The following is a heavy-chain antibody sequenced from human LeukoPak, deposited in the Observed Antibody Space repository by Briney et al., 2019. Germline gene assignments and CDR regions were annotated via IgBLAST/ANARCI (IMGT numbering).Heavy chain of an antibody. CDR3: ARGRGYYDSSGYPFYFDY. J-gene: IGHJ4*02. D-gene: IGHD3-22*01. CDR1: GYTFTSYG. Sequence: ASVKVSCKASGYTFTSYGISWVRQAPGQGLEWMGWINPNSGGTNYAQKFQGRVTMTRDTSITTAYMELSSLRSEDTAVYYCARGRGYYDSSGYPFYFDYWGQGTLVTVSS. CDR2: INPNSGGT. V-gene: IGHV1-2*02.